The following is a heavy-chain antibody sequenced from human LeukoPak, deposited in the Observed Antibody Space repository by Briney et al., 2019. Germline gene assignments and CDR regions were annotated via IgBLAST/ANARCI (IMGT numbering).Heavy chain of an antibody. V-gene: IGHV4-59*08. CDR2: IFYTGST. CDR3: ARGYSSSWLLNWFDP. J-gene: IGHJ5*02. D-gene: IGHD6-13*01. CDR1: GGSFSGYY. Sequence: SETLSLTCAVYGGSFSGYYWTWIRQPPGKGLEWIGYIFYTGSTSYNPSLKSRVTISVDTSKNQFSLKLSSVTAADTAVYYCARGYSSSWLLNWFDPWGQGSLVTVSS.